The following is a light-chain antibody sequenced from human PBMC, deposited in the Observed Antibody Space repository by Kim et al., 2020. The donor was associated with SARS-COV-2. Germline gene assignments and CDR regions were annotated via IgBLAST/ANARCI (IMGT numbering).Light chain of an antibody. V-gene: IGKV1-39*01. Sequence: SASVGDRVTITCRASQSITNYLNWYQQKPGKAPKLLIYAASTLQSGVPSRFSGSGSGTDFTLTISSLQPEDFATYYCQPSCSNSYTFGQGTKLEIK. CDR2: AAS. CDR1: QSITNY. CDR3: QPSCSNSYT. J-gene: IGKJ2*01.